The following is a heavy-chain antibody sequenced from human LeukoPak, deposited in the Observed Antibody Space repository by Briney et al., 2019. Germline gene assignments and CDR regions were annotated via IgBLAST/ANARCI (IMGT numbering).Heavy chain of an antibody. J-gene: IGHJ4*02. CDR2: INHSGST. CDR3: ARANSYDSSGHYYEFGY. Sequence: SETLSLTCAVYGGSFSGHYWTWIRQPPGKGLEWIGEINHSGSTNYNPSLKSRVTISVDTSKNQFSLKLTSVTAADTAVYYCARANSYDSSGHYYEFGYWGQGTLVTVSS. V-gene: IGHV4-34*01. D-gene: IGHD3-22*01. CDR1: GGSFSGHY.